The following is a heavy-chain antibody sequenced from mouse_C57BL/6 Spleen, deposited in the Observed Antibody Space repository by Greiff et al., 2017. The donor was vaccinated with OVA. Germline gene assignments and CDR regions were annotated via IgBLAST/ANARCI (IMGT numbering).Heavy chain of an antibody. CDR1: GYTFTNYW. CDR3: ARGYGSSPGYWYFDV. CDR2: IYPGGGYT. J-gene: IGHJ1*03. D-gene: IGHD1-1*01. Sequence: VQGVESGAELVRPGTSVKMSCKASGYTFTNYWIGWAKQRPGHGLEWIGDIYPGGGYTNYNEKFKGKATLTADKSSSTAYMQFSSLTSEDSAIYYGARGYGSSPGYWYFDVWGTGTTVTVSS. V-gene: IGHV1-63*01.